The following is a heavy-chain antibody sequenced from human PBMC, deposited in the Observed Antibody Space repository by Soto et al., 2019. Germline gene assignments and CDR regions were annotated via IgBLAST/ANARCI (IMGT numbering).Heavy chain of an antibody. J-gene: IGHJ4*02. D-gene: IGHD3-10*01. V-gene: IGHV1-69*02. CDR3: ARGGSYYGSGTRTDY. Sequence: QVQLVQSGAEVKKPGSSVKVSCKASGGTSSSYTISWVRQAPGQGLEWMGRIIPILGIANYAQKFQGRVTITADKSTSTAYMELSSLRSEDTAVYYCARGGSYYGSGTRTDYWGQGTLVTVSS. CDR1: GGTSSSYT. CDR2: IIPILGIA.